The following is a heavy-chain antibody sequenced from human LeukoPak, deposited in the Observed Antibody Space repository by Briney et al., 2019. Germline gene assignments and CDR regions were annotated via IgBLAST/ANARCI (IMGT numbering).Heavy chain of an antibody. CDR2: INPNSGGT. V-gene: IGHV1-2*02. D-gene: IGHD2-2*02. CDR3: AKARPDIVVVPAAIPPDY. Sequence: GASVKVSCKASGYTFTGYYMHWVRQAPGQGLEWMGWINPNSGGTNYAQKFQGRVTMTRDTSTSTVYMELSSLRAEDTAVYYCAKARPDIVVVPAAIPPDYWGQGTLVTVSS. CDR1: GYTFTGYY. J-gene: IGHJ4*02.